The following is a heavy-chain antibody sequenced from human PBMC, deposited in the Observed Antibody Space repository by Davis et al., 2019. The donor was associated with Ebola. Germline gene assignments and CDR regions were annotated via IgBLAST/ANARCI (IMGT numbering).Heavy chain of an antibody. CDR2: ISYDGSNK. D-gene: IGHD3-10*01. CDR3: ARDITMVRGVPDY. V-gene: IGHV3-30*03. CDR1: GFTFSSYG. J-gene: IGHJ4*02. Sequence: GESLKISCAASGFTFSSYGMHWVRQVPGKGLEWVAVISYDGSNKYYADSVKGRFTISRDNSKNTLYLQMNSLRAEDTAVYYCARDITMVRGVPDYWGQGTLVTVSS.